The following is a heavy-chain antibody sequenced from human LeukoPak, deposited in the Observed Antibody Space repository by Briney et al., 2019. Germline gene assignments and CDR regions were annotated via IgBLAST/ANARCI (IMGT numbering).Heavy chain of an antibody. CDR3: ARIVVITYWYLDL. Sequence: GGSLRLSCAASGFSFSNSWMSWVRQAPGKGLEWVANIKQDGSEKYYVDSVKGRFTISKDNAKNSLYLQMNSLTAEDTAVYYCARIVVITYWYLDLWGRGTLVTVSS. CDR1: GFSFSNSW. CDR2: IKQDGSEK. J-gene: IGHJ2*01. V-gene: IGHV3-7*04. D-gene: IGHD3-22*01.